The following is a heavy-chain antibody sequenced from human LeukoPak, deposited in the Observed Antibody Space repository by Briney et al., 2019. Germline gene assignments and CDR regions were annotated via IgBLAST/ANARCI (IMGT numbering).Heavy chain of an antibody. CDR1: GYTFTGYY. Sequence: ASVKVSCKASGYTFTGYYMHWVRQAPGQGLEWMGWINPNSGGTNYAQKFQGRVTMTRDTSISTAYMELSRLRSDDTAVYYCARTTYYYGSGMIDYWGQGTLVTVSS. J-gene: IGHJ4*02. V-gene: IGHV1-2*02. CDR3: ARTTYYYGSGMIDY. CDR2: INPNSGGT. D-gene: IGHD3-10*01.